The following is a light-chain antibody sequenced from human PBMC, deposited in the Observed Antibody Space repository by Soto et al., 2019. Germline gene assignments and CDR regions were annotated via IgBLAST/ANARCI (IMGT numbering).Light chain of an antibody. CDR3: QVWDSNTVL. J-gene: IGLJ2*01. CDR1: NIGRKY. CDR2: RDD. V-gene: IGLV3-9*01. Sequence: SYELTQPLSVSVALGQTARIPCGGNNIGRKYVHWYQQKPGQAPVLVIYRDDNRPAGISERFSGSNSGNTATLTISRVQGGDEAAYYCQVWDSNTVLFGGGTKLTVL.